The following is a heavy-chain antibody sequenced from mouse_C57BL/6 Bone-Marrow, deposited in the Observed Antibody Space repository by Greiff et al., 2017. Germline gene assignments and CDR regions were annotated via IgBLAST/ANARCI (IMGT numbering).Heavy chain of an antibody. D-gene: IGHD1-1*01. CDR1: GYAFSSYW. Sequence: VKLQESGAELVKPGASVKISCKASGYAFSSYWMNWVKQRPGTGLEWIGQIYPGDGDTNYNGKFKGKATLTADKSSSTAYMQLSSLTSEDSAVYFCARVPLYYGSSYDYAMDYWGQGTSVTVSS. CDR3: ARVPLYYGSSYDYAMDY. V-gene: IGHV1-80*01. J-gene: IGHJ4*01. CDR2: IYPGDGDT.